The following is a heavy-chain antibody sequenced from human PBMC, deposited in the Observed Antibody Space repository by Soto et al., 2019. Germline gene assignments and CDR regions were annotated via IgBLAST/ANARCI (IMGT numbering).Heavy chain of an antibody. CDR1: GFSLSSDGGG. Sequence: SGPTLVNPTQTLTLTCTFSGFSLSSDGGGVGWIRQPPGKALEWLALIYWDDYKRYSPSLKNRLNITRDTSKNQVVLTLTNMENVDTATYYCVNRPVDSTNCDWFEPWSQGTLVTVSS. CDR2: IYWDDYK. J-gene: IGHJ5*02. D-gene: IGHD4-4*01. CDR3: VNRPVDSTNCDWFEP. V-gene: IGHV2-5*02.